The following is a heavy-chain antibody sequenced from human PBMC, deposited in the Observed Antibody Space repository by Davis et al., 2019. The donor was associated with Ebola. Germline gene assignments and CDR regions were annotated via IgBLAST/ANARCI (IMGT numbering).Heavy chain of an antibody. CDR1: GGSFSGYY. Sequence: SETLSLTCAVYGGSFSGYYWSWIRQPPGKGLEWIGEINHSGSTNYNPSLKSRVTISVDTSKNQFSLKLSSVTAADTAVYYCARWAETYYYDSSGYYGMLYYFDYWGQGTLVTVSS. CDR3: ARWAETYYYDSSGYYGMLYYFDY. V-gene: IGHV4-34*01. D-gene: IGHD3-22*01. CDR2: INHSGST. J-gene: IGHJ4*02.